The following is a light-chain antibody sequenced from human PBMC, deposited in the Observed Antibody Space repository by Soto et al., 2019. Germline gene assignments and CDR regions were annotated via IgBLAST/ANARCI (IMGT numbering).Light chain of an antibody. Sequence: EIVLTQSPGTLSLSPGERATLSCRASQSVTSDYLAWYQQKPGQAPSLVIYGASSRATGIPDRFSGGESGTDFTLTISKLEPEDFAVYYCQQYGSSPTFGQGTKVEVK. V-gene: IGKV3-20*01. CDR1: QSVTSDY. J-gene: IGKJ1*01. CDR3: QQYGSSPT. CDR2: GAS.